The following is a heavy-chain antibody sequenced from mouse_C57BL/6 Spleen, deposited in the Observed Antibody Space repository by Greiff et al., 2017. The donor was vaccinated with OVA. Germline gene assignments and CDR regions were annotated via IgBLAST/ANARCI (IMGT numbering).Heavy chain of an antibody. V-gene: IGHV1-52*01. Sequence: VKLQQPGAELVRPGSSVKLSCKASGYTFTSYWMHWVKQRPIQGLEWIGNIDPSDSETHYNQKFKDKATLTVDKSSSTAYMQLSSLTSEDSAVYYCARSYYYGSTYYFDYWGQGTTLAVSS. CDR2: IDPSDSET. CDR1: GYTFTSYW. CDR3: ARSYYYGSTYYFDY. D-gene: IGHD1-1*01. J-gene: IGHJ2*01.